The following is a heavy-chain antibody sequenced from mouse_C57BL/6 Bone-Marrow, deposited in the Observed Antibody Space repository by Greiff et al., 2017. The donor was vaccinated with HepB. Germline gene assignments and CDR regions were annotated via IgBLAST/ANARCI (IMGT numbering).Heavy chain of an antibody. Sequence: VQLQQSGPELVKPGTSVKLSCKASGYTFTNYDINWMKQRPGQGLEWMGWIYPSDGTSKYNEKFKGKATLTVDTSSSTTYMEFHSLTSEDSAVYFCARGGTAQALFAYWGQGTLVTVSA. J-gene: IGHJ3*01. CDR1: GYTFTNYD. V-gene: IGHV1-85*01. D-gene: IGHD3-2*02. CDR3: ARGGTAQALFAY. CDR2: IYPSDGTS.